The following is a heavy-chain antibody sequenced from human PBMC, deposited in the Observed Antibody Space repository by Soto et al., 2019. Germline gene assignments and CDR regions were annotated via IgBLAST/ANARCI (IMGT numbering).Heavy chain of an antibody. Sequence: SETQSLPCTVSGGPSSSGGYYWSWNRQHPGKGLEWIGYIYYSGSTYYNPSLKSRVTISVDTSKNQFSLKLSSVTAADTAVYYCASSLRFLEWTHAFDIWGQGTMVTVS. V-gene: IGHV4-31*03. CDR1: GGPSSSGGYY. CDR2: IYYSGST. J-gene: IGHJ3*02. CDR3: ASSLRFLEWTHAFDI. D-gene: IGHD3-3*01.